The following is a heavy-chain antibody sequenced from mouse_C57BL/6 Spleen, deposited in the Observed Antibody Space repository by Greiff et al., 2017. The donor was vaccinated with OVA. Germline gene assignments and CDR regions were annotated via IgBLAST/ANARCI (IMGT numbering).Heavy chain of an antibody. Sequence: VQLQQSGPELVKPGASVKISCKASGYAFSSSWMNWVKQRPGKGLEWIGRIYPGDGDTNYNGKFKGKATLTADKSSSTAYMQLSSLTSEESAVYFCARGSTVVAQGFDYWGQGTTLTVSS. CDR2: IYPGDGDT. CDR3: ARGSTVVAQGFDY. J-gene: IGHJ2*01. CDR1: GYAFSSSW. D-gene: IGHD1-1*01. V-gene: IGHV1-82*01.